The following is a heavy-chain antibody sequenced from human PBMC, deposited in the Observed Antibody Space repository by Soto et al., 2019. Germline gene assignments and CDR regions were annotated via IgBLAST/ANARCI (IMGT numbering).Heavy chain of an antibody. CDR3: ARPASSGYAHDAFDI. D-gene: IGHD3-22*01. J-gene: IGHJ3*02. CDR2: ISSSSSYI. Sequence: GGSLRLSCAASGFTFSSYSMNWVRQAPGKGLEWVSSISSSSSYIYYADSVKGRFTIPRDNAKNSLYLQMNSLRAEDTAVYYCARPASSGYAHDAFDIWGQGTMVTVSS. CDR1: GFTFSSYS. V-gene: IGHV3-21*01.